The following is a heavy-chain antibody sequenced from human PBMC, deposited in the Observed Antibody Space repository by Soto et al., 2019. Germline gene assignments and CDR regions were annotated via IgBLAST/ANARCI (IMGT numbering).Heavy chain of an antibody. CDR2: ITSKNDGRTI. D-gene: IGHD2-21*02. CDR3: TARQECTDCERRYYALDV. CDR1: GFTFSNAW. V-gene: IGHV3-15*07. J-gene: IGHJ6*02. Sequence: GGSLRLSCAASGFTFSNAWMHWVRQAPGKGLEWVGRITSKNDGRTIDYVAPMKGRFTNSRDDSKNTLYLQMNSLKGEDAAVYFCTARQECTDCERRYYALDVWGQGTTVTVSS.